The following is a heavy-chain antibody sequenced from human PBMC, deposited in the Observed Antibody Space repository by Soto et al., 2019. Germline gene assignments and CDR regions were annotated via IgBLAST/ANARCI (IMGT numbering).Heavy chain of an antibody. Sequence: QITLKESGPTLVRPAQPLTLTCGFSGFSLSSYGMGVAWIRQPPGKALEWLALIYWDDDKRYSPSLNDRLAISKDTSSNQVVLTITNMAPGDTATYFCAHAGDYDLLTFDHWGPGTLVTVSS. CDR2: IYWDDDK. D-gene: IGHD4-17*01. J-gene: IGHJ4*02. V-gene: IGHV2-5*02. CDR1: GFSLSSYGMG. CDR3: AHAGDYDLLTFDH.